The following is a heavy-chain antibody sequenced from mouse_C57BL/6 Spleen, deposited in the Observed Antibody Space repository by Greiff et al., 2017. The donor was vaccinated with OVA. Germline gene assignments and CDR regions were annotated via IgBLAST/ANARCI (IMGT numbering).Heavy chain of an antibody. Sequence: VQLQESGGGLVKPGGSLKLSCAASGFTFSSYAMSWVRQTPEKKLEWVATISDGGSYTYYPDNVKGRFTISRDNAKNNLYLQMSHLKSEDTAMYYCARDDWFAYWGQGTLVTVSA. J-gene: IGHJ3*01. CDR2: ISDGGSYT. V-gene: IGHV5-4*01. CDR3: ARDDWFAY. CDR1: GFTFSSYA.